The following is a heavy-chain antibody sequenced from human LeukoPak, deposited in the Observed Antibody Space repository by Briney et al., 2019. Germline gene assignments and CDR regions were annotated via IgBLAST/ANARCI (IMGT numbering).Heavy chain of an antibody. D-gene: IGHD6-19*01. V-gene: IGHV4-59*04. CDR1: GGSISSNY. CDR2: IYYSGST. J-gene: IGHJ4*02. CDR3: ARVVPMYSSDWYDDY. Sequence: SETLSLTCSVSGGSISSNYWSWIRQSPGKGLEWIGTIYYSGSTYYNPSLKSRVTISVDTSKNQFSLKLSSVTAADTAVYYCARVVPMYSSDWYDDYWGQGTLSPSPQ.